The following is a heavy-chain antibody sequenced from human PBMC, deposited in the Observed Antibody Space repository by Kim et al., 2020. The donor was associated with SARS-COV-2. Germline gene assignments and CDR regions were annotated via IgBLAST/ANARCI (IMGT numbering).Heavy chain of an antibody. Sequence: GGSLRLSCAASGFTFSDYYMSWIRQAPGKGLEWVSYISSSGSTIYYADSVKGRFTISRDNAKNSLYLQMNSLRAEDTAVYYCARGPLEDYKSTTNDYWGQGTLVTVSS. D-gene: IGHD3-10*01. V-gene: IGHV3-11*01. J-gene: IGHJ4*02. CDR3: ARGPLEDYKSTTNDY. CDR2: ISSSGSTI. CDR1: GFTFSDYY.